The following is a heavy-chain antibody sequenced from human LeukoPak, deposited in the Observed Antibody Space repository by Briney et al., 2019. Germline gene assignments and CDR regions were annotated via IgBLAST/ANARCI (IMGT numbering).Heavy chain of an antibody. V-gene: IGHV4-59*01. CDR2: IYYSGST. Sequence: SETLSFTCTVSGASISSYYWSWIRQPPGKGLEWIGYIYYSGSTNYNPCLKSRVTISVDTSKNQFSLKLSSVTAADTAVYYCARTGTYGDYAEYWGQGTLVTVSS. CDR3: ARTGTYGDYAEY. D-gene: IGHD4-17*01. J-gene: IGHJ4*02. CDR1: GASISSYY.